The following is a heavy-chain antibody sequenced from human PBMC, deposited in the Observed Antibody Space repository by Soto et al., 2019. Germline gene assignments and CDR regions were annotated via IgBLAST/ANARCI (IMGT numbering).Heavy chain of an antibody. Sequence: ASVKVSCKASGYIFTGFYMHWVRQAPGQGLEWMGWINANSGDTFYAQKFQGRLTMTRDTSLSTVYMELNSLTFDDTAVYYCARDPPWGSGTALDYYFYDMDVWGQGTTVTVSS. J-gene: IGHJ6*02. CDR2: INANSGDT. CDR1: GYIFTGFY. D-gene: IGHD3-10*01. CDR3: ARDPPWGSGTALDYYFYDMDV. V-gene: IGHV1-2*02.